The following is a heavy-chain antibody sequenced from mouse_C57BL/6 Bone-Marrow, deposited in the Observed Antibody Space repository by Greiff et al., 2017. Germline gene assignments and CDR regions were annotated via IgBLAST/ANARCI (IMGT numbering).Heavy chain of an antibody. V-gene: IGHV14-4*01. D-gene: IGHD1-1*01. CDR1: GFNIKDDY. Sequence: EVQLVESGAELVRPGASVTLSCTASGFNIKDDYMHWVKQRPEQGLEWIGWIDPENGDTEYASKFQGKATITADTSSNTAYLQLSSLTSEDTAVDYCTALITAVVATDFYAMDYWGQGTSVTVAS. CDR3: TALITAVVATDFYAMDY. J-gene: IGHJ4*01. CDR2: IDPENGDT.